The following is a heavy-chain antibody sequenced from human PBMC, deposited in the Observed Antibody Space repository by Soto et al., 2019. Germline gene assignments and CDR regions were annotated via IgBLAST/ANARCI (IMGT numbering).Heavy chain of an antibody. CDR3: ARARAGSVRFDN. Sequence: PSETLSLTCAVYGGSFSGYYWSWIRQPPGKGLEWIGEINHSGSTNYNPSLKSRVTISVDTSKNQFSLKLSSVTAADTAVYYCARARAGSVRFDNWGQGTLVTVSS. CDR2: INHSGST. J-gene: IGHJ4*02. CDR1: GGSFSGYY. V-gene: IGHV4-34*01. D-gene: IGHD6-19*01.